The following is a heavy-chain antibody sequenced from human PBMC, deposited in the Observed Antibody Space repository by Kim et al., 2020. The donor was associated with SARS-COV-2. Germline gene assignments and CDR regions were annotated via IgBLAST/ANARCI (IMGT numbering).Heavy chain of an antibody. Sequence: GGSLRLSCAASGFTFSDYYMSWIRQAPGKGLEWVSYISSSGSTIYYADSVKGRFTISRDNAQNSLYLQMNSLRAEDTAVYYCARDQHLLWFGEWRAFDIWGQGTMVTVSS. J-gene: IGHJ3*02. V-gene: IGHV3-11*01. CDR1: GFTFSDYY. D-gene: IGHD3-10*01. CDR2: ISSSGSTI. CDR3: ARDQHLLWFGEWRAFDI.